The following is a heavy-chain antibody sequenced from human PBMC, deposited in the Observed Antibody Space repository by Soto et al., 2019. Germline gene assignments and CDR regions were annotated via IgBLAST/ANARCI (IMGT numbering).Heavy chain of an antibody. CDR2: INPNSGGT. D-gene: IGHD5-18*01. CDR1: GYTFTGYY. CDR3: ARGSGEMATAYYYYYGMDV. J-gene: IGHJ6*02. Sequence: GASVKVSCKASGYTFTGYYMHWVRQAPGQGLEWMGWINPNSGGTNYAQKFQGWVTMTRDTSISTAYMELSRLRSDDTAVYYCARGSGEMATAYYYYYGMDVWGQGTTVTVSS. V-gene: IGHV1-2*04.